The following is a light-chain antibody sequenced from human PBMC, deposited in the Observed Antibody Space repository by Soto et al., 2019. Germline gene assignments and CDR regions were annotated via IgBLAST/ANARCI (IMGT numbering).Light chain of an antibody. CDR1: QSVNNN. CDR2: GAS. CDR3: QQYNNWPLT. V-gene: IGKV3-15*01. J-gene: IGKJ4*01. Sequence: EIVMTQSPATLSVSPGERATLSCRASQSVNNNLAWYQQKPGQAPRLLIYGASARATGIPARFSGSGSGPEFTLTISSLQSEDFAAYYCQQYNNWPLTFGGGTKVEIK.